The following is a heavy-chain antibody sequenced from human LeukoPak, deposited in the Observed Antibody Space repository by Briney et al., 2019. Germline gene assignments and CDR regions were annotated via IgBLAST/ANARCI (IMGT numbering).Heavy chain of an antibody. J-gene: IGHJ4*02. V-gene: IGHV3-74*01. CDR2: IHSDGSPT. Sequence: GGSLRLSCAASGFTLSSYWMRWVRQAPGKGLVWVSRIHSDGSPTSYADSVKGRLTIARDHAKNTLYLQMNSLRAEDTAVYCCARGSALGAYFDYWGQGTLVAVSS. CDR3: ARGSALGAYFDY. D-gene: IGHD3-10*01. CDR1: GFTLSSYW.